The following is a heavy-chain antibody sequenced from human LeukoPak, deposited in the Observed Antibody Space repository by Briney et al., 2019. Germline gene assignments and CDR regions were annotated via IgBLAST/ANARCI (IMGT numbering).Heavy chain of an antibody. V-gene: IGHV4-59*01. J-gene: IGHJ4*02. CDR3: ARVSGSYFSYYFDY. CDR1: GGSISSYY. CDR2: IYYSGST. Sequence: PSETLSPTCTVSGGSISSYYWSWIRQPPGKGLEWIGYIYYSGSTNYNPSLKSRVTISVDTSKNQFSLKLSSVTAADTAVYYCARVSGSYFSYYFDYWGQGTLVTVSS. D-gene: IGHD1-26*01.